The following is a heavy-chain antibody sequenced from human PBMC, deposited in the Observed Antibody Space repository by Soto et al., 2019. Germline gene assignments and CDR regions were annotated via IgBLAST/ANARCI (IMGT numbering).Heavy chain of an antibody. Sequence: PSETLSLTCTVSGGSISSYYWSWIRQPPRKGLEWIGYMYYSGSTKYNPSLKSRVTISVDTSKKQFSLKLNSVTAADTAVYYCARGPYDSSCYSYSYFDSGGQGTLVTVS. CDR3: ARGPYDSSCYSYSYFDS. CDR1: GGSISSYY. J-gene: IGHJ4*02. CDR2: MYYSGST. D-gene: IGHD3-22*01. V-gene: IGHV4-59*01.